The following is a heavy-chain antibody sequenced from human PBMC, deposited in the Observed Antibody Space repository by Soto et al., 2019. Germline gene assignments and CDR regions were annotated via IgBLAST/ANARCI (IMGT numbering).Heavy chain of an antibody. CDR3: ARDYYYDNNGHPGAYYYGMDV. CDR1: GGSISSYY. D-gene: IGHD3-22*01. Sequence: SETLSLTCTVSGGSISSYYWSWIRQPPGKGLEWIGHISNSGNTNYNPSLKSRVTISVDTSRNQISLNLWSVTAADTAVYYCARDYYYDNNGHPGAYYYGMDVWGQGTTVTVPS. CDR2: ISNSGNT. J-gene: IGHJ6*02. V-gene: IGHV4-59*01.